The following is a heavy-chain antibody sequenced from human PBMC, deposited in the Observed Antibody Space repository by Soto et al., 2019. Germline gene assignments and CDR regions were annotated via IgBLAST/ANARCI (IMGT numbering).Heavy chain of an antibody. CDR1: GYTFTSYA. D-gene: IGHD6-13*01. V-gene: IGHV1-3*01. Sequence: ASVKVSCKASGYTFTSYAMHWVRQAPGQRLEWMGWINAGNGNTKYSQKLQGRVTITRDTSASTAYMELSSLRSEDTAVYYCARGAAGPLHWFDPWGQGTLVTVSS. J-gene: IGHJ5*02. CDR3: ARGAAGPLHWFDP. CDR2: INAGNGNT.